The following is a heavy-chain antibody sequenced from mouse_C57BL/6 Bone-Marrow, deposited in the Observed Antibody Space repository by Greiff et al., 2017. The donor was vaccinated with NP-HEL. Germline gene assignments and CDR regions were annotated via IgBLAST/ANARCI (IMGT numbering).Heavy chain of an antibody. CDR3: ARWPFDY. CDR2: INPGSGGT. V-gene: IGHV1-54*01. J-gene: IGHJ2*01. CDR1: GYAFTNYL. Sequence: VKLMESGAELVRPGTSVKVSCKASGYAFTNYLIEWVKQRPGQGLEWIGVINPGSGGTNYNEKFKGKATLTADKSSSTAYMQLSSLTSEDSAVYFCARWPFDYWGQGTTLTVSS.